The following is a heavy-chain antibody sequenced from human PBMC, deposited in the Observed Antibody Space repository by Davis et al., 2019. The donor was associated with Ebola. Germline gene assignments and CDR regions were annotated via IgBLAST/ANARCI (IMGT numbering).Heavy chain of an antibody. V-gene: IGHV3-30*04. Sequence: PGGSLRLSCSVSGFTFSYYAMHWVRQAPGKGLEWVAIMSYDGRTKYYVDSVKGRFTISRDNSKNTLYLQMNSLRTEDTAVYYCAREESGYFDYWGQGTLVTVSS. CDR1: GFTFSYYA. CDR2: MSYDGRTK. CDR3: AREESGYFDY. D-gene: IGHD1-26*01. J-gene: IGHJ4*02.